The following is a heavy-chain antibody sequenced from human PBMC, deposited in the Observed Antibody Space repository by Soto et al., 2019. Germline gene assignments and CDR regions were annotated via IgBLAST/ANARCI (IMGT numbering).Heavy chain of an antibody. CDR2: IIPILDTT. Sequence: QVQVVQSGAEVKKPGSSVRVSCKASGGTSSSYAITWMRQAPGQGLEWRGGIIPILDTTDYAQKVQGRVTFTADESTSTVYMELSSLTSEDTAVYYCASGGTTVNRRFDFWGQGTLVTVSS. J-gene: IGHJ4*02. CDR1: GGTSSSYA. V-gene: IGHV1-69*01. CDR3: ASGGTTVNRRFDF. D-gene: IGHD4-4*01.